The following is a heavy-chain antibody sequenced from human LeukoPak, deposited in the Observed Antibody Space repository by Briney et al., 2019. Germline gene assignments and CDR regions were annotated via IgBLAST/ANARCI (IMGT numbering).Heavy chain of an antibody. V-gene: IGHV3-23*01. CDR3: AKVQFNWGPIDY. J-gene: IGHJ4*02. CDR2: IDGSGDKT. CDR1: GFTFSNFA. D-gene: IGHD7-27*01. Sequence: PGGSLRLSCAASGFTFSNFAIRWVRQVPGKGLEWVSSIDGSGDKTHYPDSVRGRFTVSRDNSKNTLYLQMNSLRVEDTATCFCAKVQFNWGPIDYWGQGTPVIVSS.